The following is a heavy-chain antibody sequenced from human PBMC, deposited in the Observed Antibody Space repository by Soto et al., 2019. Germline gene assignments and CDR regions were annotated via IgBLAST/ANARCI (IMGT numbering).Heavy chain of an antibody. CDR1: RFTFSSYG. J-gene: IGHJ6*02. V-gene: IGHV3-30*18. CDR3: AKTLSGYNYGPSGSYYYGMDV. D-gene: IGHD5-18*01. CDR2: ISYDGSNK. Sequence: GGSLRLSCAASRFTFSSYGMHWVRQAPGKGLEWVAVISYDGSNKYYADYVKGRFTISRDNSKNTLYLKMNSLRAEDTAVYYCAKTLSGYNYGPSGSYYYGMDVWGQGTTVTVSS.